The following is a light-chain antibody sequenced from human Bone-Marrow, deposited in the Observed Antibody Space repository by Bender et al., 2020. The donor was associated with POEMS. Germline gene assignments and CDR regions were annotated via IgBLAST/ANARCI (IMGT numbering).Light chain of an antibody. J-gene: IGLJ2*01. V-gene: IGLV1-44*01. CDR1: DSNFGGNN. CDR3: ATWDGRLSVL. Sequence: QSVLTQPPSASGTPGQSVIISCSGTDSNFGGNNVNWYQHLPGTAPRLVVYSNYQRPSGVPARFSGSKSGTSATLGIAGLQTGDEADYYCATWDGRLSVLFGGGTKLTVL. CDR2: SNY.